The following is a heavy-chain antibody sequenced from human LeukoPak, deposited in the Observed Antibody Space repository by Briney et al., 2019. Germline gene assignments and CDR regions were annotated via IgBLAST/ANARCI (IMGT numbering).Heavy chain of an antibody. V-gene: IGHV1-58*01. CDR3: AAATTVTTVDAFDI. CDR1: GFTFTSSA. Sequence: SVKVSCKASGFTFTSSAVQWVRQARGQRLEWIGWIVVGSGNTNYAQKFQERVTITRDMSTSTAYMELSSLRSEDTAVYYYAAATTVTTVDAFDIWGQGTMVTVSS. CDR2: IVVGSGNT. D-gene: IGHD4-17*01. J-gene: IGHJ3*02.